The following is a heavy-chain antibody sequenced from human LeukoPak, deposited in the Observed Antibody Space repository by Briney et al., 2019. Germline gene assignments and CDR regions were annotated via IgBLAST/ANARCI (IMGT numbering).Heavy chain of an antibody. J-gene: IGHJ6*03. CDR2: IYTSGST. V-gene: IGHV4-61*02. CDR1: GGSISSGSYY. CDR3: ARARKNYYMDV. Sequence: SETLSLTCTVSGGSISSGSYYWSWIRQPAGKGLGWIGRIYTSGSTNYNPSLKSRVTITVHTSKTQFSLKLSSVTAADTAVYYCARARKNYYMDVWGKGTTVTVSS.